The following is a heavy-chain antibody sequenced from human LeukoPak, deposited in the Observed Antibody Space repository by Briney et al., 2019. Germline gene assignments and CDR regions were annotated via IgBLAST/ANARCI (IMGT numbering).Heavy chain of an antibody. J-gene: IGHJ4*02. CDR1: GGSISSSSYY. V-gene: IGHV4-39*07. CDR3: ARGWFGELNN. CDR2: IYYSGST. Sequence: SETLSLTCTVSGGSISSSSYYWGWIRQPPGKGLEWIGSIYYSGSTYYNPSLKSRVTISVDTSKNQFSLKLSSVTAADTAVYYCARGWFGELNNWGQGTLVTVSS. D-gene: IGHD3-10*01.